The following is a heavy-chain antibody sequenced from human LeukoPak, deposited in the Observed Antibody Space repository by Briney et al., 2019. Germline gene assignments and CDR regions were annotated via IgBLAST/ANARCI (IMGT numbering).Heavy chain of an antibody. D-gene: IGHD3-10*01. J-gene: IGHJ4*02. CDR3: ARDHRGVRDYFDY. CDR1: GFTFSSYW. V-gene: IGHV3-74*01. Sequence: GGSLRLSCAVSGFTFSSYWMHWVRQAPGKGLVWVSRIDRDGSRINYADSVKGRFTISRDNSKNTLYLQMNSLRAEDTAVYYCARDHRGVRDYFDYWGQGTLVTVSS. CDR2: IDRDGSRI.